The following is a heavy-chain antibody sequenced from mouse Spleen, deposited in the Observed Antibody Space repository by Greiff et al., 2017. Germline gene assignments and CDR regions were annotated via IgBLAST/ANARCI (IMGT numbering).Heavy chain of an antibody. CDR3: ARGYYAMDY. V-gene: IGHV2-2*01. J-gene: IGHJ4*01. CDR1: GFSLTSYG. Sequence: VQLVESGPGLVQPSQSLSITCTVSGFSLTSYGVHWVRQSPGKGLEWLGVIWSGGSTDYNAAFISRLSISKDNSKSQVFFKMNSLQADDTAIYYCARGYYAMDYWGQGTSVTVSS. CDR2: IWSGGST.